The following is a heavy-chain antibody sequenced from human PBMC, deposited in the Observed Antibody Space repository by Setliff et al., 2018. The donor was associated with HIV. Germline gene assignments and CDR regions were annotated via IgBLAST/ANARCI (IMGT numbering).Heavy chain of an antibody. Sequence: ASVKVSCKASGYTFSDYYLHWVRQAPGQGLEWMGWINGNTGATNYAQKFQGRVTITRDTSMYTAYMELTRLRFDDTAVYSCARGGDDSGPGTWTFDYWGQGALVTVXS. J-gene: IGHJ4*02. D-gene: IGHD3-10*01. V-gene: IGHV1-2*02. CDR3: ARGGDDSGPGTWTFDY. CDR1: GYTFSDYY. CDR2: INGNTGAT.